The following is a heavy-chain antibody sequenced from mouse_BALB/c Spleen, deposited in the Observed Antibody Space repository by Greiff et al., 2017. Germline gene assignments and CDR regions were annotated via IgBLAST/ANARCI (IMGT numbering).Heavy chain of an antibody. CDR2: ISIYYDNT. D-gene: IGHD2-10*02. J-gene: IGHJ3*01. V-gene: IGHV1-67*01. Sequence: VQLQQSGPELVRPGESVKISCKGSGYTFTDYAMHRVKQSHAKSLEWIGVISIYYDNTNYNQKFKGKATMTVDKSSSTAYMELARLTSEDSAIYYCARKGYGNFGGFAYWGQGTLVTVSA. CDR3: ARKGYGNFGGFAY. CDR1: GYTFTDYA.